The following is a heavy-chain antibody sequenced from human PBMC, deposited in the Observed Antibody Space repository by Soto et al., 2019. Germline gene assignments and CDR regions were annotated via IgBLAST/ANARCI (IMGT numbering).Heavy chain of an antibody. Sequence: ASVEVSCKXSGYTFTSYYMHWVRQAPGQGLEWMGIINPSGGSTSYAQKFQGRVTMTRDTSTSTVYMELSSLRSEDTAVYYCAKSPSLAYYGMDVWGQGTTVTVSS. D-gene: IGHD6-13*01. CDR3: AKSPSLAYYGMDV. CDR1: GYTFTSYY. CDR2: INPSGGST. J-gene: IGHJ6*02. V-gene: IGHV1-46*01.